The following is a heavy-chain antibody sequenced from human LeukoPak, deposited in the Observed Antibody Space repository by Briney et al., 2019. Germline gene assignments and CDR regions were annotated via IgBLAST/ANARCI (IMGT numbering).Heavy chain of an antibody. V-gene: IGHV4-39*07. CDR3: ATGITTLDV. J-gene: IGHJ6*04. D-gene: IGHD3-3*01. Sequence: SETLSLTCTVSGGSISSSSYYWGWIRQPPGKGLEWIGNIYHSGSTHYNPSLKSRVTISVDTSKNQFSLKLSSVTAADTAVYYCATGITTLDVWGKGTTVTVSS. CDR2: IYHSGST. CDR1: GGSISSSSYY.